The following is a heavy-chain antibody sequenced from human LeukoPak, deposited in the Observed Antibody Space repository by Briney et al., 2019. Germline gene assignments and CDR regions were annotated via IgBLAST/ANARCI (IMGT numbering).Heavy chain of an antibody. CDR3: AREHRSSKYFDS. Sequence: PSETLSLTCSVSGGSIAVNHYYWGWIRQPPGKGLEWIGSGLYTGNTYSNPSLRSRVTISVDTSKDEFSLKMNSVTAADTAVYYCAREHRSSKYFDSWGQGALMIVSS. D-gene: IGHD6-6*01. CDR1: GGSIAVNHYY. J-gene: IGHJ4*02. V-gene: IGHV4-39*02. CDR2: GLYTGNT.